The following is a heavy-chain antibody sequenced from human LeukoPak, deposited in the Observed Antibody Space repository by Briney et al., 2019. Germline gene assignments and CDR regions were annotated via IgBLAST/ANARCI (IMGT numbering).Heavy chain of an antibody. CDR2: ISSSSYI. D-gene: IGHD6-19*01. CDR1: GFTFSSYS. J-gene: IGHJ4*02. CDR3: AKGPLIEVAGTTWDY. V-gene: IGHV3-21*04. Sequence: GGSLRLSCAASGFTFSSYSMNWVRQAPGKGLEWVSSISSSSYIYYADSVKGRFTISRDNSKNTLYLQMNSLRAEDTAVYYCAKGPLIEVAGTTWDYWGQGTLVTVSS.